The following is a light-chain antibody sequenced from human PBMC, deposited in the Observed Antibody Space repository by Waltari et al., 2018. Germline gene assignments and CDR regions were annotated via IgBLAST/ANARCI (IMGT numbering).Light chain of an antibody. J-gene: IGLJ1*01. CDR1: SNDVGSYNL. V-gene: IGLV2-23*02. Sequence: QSALTQPASVSGSPGQSITISCTGTSNDVGSYNLVSWYQQRPGKAPKFIIYEVNRRPSGLSSRLSGSMSGNTAPLTISGLQAEDEADYFCCSYAGVTTFYVFGTGTRVTVL. CDR3: CSYAGVTTFYV. CDR2: EVN.